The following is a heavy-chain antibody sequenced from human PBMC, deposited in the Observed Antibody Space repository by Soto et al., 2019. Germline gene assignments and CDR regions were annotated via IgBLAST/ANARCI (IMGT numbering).Heavy chain of an antibody. CDR1: GGSINSGGYY. J-gene: IGHJ4*02. CDR3: ARNRISKKIDY. D-gene: IGHD2-15*01. Sequence: QVQLQESGPGLVKPSQTLSLTCSVSGGSINSGGYYWTWIRQHPGKGLEWIGNIFYSGSTSYNPSLKSRHTISIDTSKTHFSLKPSSVTSADTAVYYCARNRISKKIDYWGQGTLVTVSS. V-gene: IGHV4-31*03. CDR2: IFYSGST.